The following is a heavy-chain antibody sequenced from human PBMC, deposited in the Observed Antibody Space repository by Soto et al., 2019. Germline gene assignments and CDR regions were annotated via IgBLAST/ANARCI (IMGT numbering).Heavy chain of an antibody. CDR2: INPDSGAT. CDR1: GYSFTGYY. J-gene: IGHJ4*02. CDR3: ARGDYGTGGYPFPYFDY. D-gene: IGHD2-8*02. V-gene: IGHV1-2*02. Sequence: HEQLVQSGAEVKRPGASLKVSCKASGYSFTGYYIHWVRQAPGQGLEWMGWINPDSGATNYAQNFQGSVTLTSDTSISTASMDLTSLTSADTAVYYCARGDYGTGGYPFPYFDYWGQGTLVIVSS.